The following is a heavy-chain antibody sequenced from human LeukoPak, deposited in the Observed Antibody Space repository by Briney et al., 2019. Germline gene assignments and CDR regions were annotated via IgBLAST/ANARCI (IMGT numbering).Heavy chain of an antibody. CDR1: GGSFSGYY. CDR3: ARQGWAVAVPMPFDY. Sequence: PSETLSLTCAVYGGSFSGYYWSWIRQPPGKGREWIGEINHSGSTNYNPSLKSRVTISVDTSKNQFSLKLSSVTAADTAVYYCARQGWAVAVPMPFDYWGQGTLVTVSS. CDR2: INHSGST. V-gene: IGHV4-34*01. D-gene: IGHD6-19*01. J-gene: IGHJ4*02.